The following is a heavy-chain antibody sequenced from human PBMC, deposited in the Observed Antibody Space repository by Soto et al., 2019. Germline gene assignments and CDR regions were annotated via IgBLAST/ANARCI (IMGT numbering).Heavy chain of an antibody. D-gene: IGHD5-18*01. V-gene: IGHV3-23*01. J-gene: IGHJ6*02. CDR2: ISGSGGSE. CDR3: AKGDTTMLTAYYAMDV. CDR1: GFTFTSYA. Sequence: VGSLRLSCAVSGFTFTSYAMTWVRQAPGKGLEWVSAISGSGGSEFYADSVKGRFTISRDNSKNTLYLQMKSLRAEDTALYYCAKGDTTMLTAYYAMDVWGQGTTVTVSS.